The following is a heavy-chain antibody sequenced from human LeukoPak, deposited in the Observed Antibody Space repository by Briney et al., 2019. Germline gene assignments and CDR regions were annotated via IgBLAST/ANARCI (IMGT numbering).Heavy chain of an antibody. CDR2: INPNSGGT. CDR1: GYTFTGYY. V-gene: IGHV1-2*02. J-gene: IGHJ3*02. CDR3: ARFYGIAAGDQDAFDI. D-gene: IGHD6-13*01. Sequence: ASVKVSCKASGYTFTGYYMHWVRQAPGQGLEWMGWINPNSGGTNCAQKFQGRVTMARDTSISTAYMELSRLRSDDTAVYYCARFYGIAAGDQDAFDIWGQGTLVTVSS.